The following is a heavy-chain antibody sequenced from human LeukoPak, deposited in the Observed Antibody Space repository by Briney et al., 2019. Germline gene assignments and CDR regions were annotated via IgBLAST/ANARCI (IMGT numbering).Heavy chain of an antibody. D-gene: IGHD3-22*01. CDR1: GFTFSNAW. J-gene: IGHJ6*02. CDR2: IKSKTDGGTT. Sequence: GGSLRLSCAASGFTFSNAWMSWVRQAPGKGLERVGRIKSKTDGGTTDYAAPVKGRFTISRDDSKNTLYLQMNSLKTEDTAAYYCAKDMGPPQRDYDSSGYYTSYYYGMDVWGQGTTVTVSS. CDR3: AKDMGPPQRDYDSSGYYTSYYYGMDV. V-gene: IGHV3-15*01.